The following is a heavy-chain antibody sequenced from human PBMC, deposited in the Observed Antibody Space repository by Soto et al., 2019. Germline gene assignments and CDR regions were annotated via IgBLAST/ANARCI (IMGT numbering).Heavy chain of an antibody. J-gene: IGHJ6*02. V-gene: IGHV1-69*13. CDR2: IIPIFGTA. CDR3: ARDRGYCSGGSCYSYYYYYGMDV. D-gene: IGHD2-15*01. Sequence: GASVKVSCKASGGTFSSYAISWVRQAPGQGLEWMGGIIPIFGTANYAQKFQGRVTITADESTSTAYMELSSLRSEDTAVYYCARDRGYCSGGSCYSYYYYYGMDVWAKGPRSPSP. CDR1: GGTFSSYA.